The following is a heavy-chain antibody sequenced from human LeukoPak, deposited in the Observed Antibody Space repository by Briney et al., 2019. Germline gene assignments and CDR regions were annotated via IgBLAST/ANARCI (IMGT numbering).Heavy chain of an antibody. CDR3: TRPSTITMIVVVKGTDY. Sequence: GGSLRLSCAASGFTFSSYAMHWVRQAPGKGLEWVAVISYDGSNKYYADSVKGRFTISRDNSKNTLYLQMNSLKAKDTAMYYCTRPSTITMIVVVKGTDYWGQGILVTVSS. CDR1: GFTFSSYA. V-gene: IGHV3-30*04. D-gene: IGHD3-22*01. J-gene: IGHJ4*02. CDR2: ISYDGSNK.